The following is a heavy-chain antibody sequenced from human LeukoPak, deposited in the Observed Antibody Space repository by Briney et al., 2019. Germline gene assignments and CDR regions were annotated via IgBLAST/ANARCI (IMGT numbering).Heavy chain of an antibody. Sequence: ASVKVSCKASGYTFTSYAMHWVRQAPGQRLEWMGWINAGNGNTKYSQKFQGRVTITADESTSTAYMELSSLRSEDTAVYYCARSLSSSEYYYYGMDVWGQGTTVTVSS. CDR3: ARSLSSSEYYYYGMDV. J-gene: IGHJ6*02. CDR2: INAGNGNT. V-gene: IGHV1-3*01. D-gene: IGHD6-6*01. CDR1: GYTFTSYA.